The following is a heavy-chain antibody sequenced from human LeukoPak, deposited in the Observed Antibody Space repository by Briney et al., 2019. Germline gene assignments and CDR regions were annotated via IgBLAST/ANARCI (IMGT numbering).Heavy chain of an antibody. CDR1: GFTFSRYA. CDR3: AKGAPYYDSSGYAIERYYFDY. Sequence: GGSLRLSCAASGFTFSRYAMSWVRQAPGKGLEWVSAISGSGGSTYYADSVKGRFTISRDNSKNTLCLQMNSLRAEATAVYYCAKGAPYYDSSGYAIERYYFDYWGQGTLVTVSS. CDR2: ISGSGGST. V-gene: IGHV3-23*01. J-gene: IGHJ4*02. D-gene: IGHD3-22*01.